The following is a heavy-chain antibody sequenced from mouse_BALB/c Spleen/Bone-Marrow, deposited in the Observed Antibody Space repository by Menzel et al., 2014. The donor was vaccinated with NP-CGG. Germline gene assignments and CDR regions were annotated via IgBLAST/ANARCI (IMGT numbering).Heavy chain of an antibody. CDR1: GFDFSRYW. J-gene: IGHJ1*01. V-gene: IGHV4-1*02. CDR3: ARRGYDGYWYFDV. CDR2: INPDSSTI. Sequence: EVQRVESGGGLVQPGGSLKLSCAVSGFDFSRYWVSWVRQAPGKGLEWIGEINPDSSTINYTPSLKDKFIISRDNAKNTLYLQMSKVRSEDTALYYCARRGYDGYWYFDVWGAGTTVTVSS. D-gene: IGHD2-3*01.